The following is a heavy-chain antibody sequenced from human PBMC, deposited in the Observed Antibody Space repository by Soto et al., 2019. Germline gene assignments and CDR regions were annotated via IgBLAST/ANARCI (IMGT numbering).Heavy chain of an antibody. CDR3: ARDRGRYSGSYHGNNWFDP. Sequence: PGGSLRLSCAASGFTFSSYGMHWVRQAPGKGLEWVAVIWYDGSNKYYADSVKGRFTISRDNSKNTLYLQMNSLRAEDTAVYYCARDRGRYSGSYHGNNWFDPWGQGTLVTVSS. J-gene: IGHJ5*02. V-gene: IGHV3-33*01. D-gene: IGHD1-26*01. CDR2: IWYDGSNK. CDR1: GFTFSSYG.